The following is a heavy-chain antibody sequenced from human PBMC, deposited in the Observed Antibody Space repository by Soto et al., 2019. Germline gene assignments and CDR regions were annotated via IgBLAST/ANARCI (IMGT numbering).Heavy chain of an antibody. CDR1: GYTFTSYG. D-gene: IGHD3-10*01. CDR2: ISAYNGNI. CDR3: ARGALLWFGESDNWFDP. V-gene: IGHV1-18*04. J-gene: IGHJ5*02. Sequence: ASVKVSCKPSGYTFTSYGISWVRQAPGQGLEWMGWISAYNGNINYAQKLQGRVTMTTDTSTSTAYMELRSLRSDDTAVYYCARGALLWFGESDNWFDPWGQGTLVTVSS.